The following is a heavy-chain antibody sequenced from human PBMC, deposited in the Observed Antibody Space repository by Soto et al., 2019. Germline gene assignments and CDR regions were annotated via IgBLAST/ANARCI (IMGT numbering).Heavy chain of an antibody. CDR1: GFTFSTYW. CDR3: ARGSQYRWSANVIDY. CDR2: LNSDGSTT. J-gene: IGHJ4*02. D-gene: IGHD3-16*02. Sequence: EVQLVESGGGLVQPGGSLRLYCAASGFTFSTYWMHWVRQAPGKGLVWVSRLNSDGSTTTYADSVKGRFTISRDNAKNTLYLQMSSLRDEDTAVYYCARGSQYRWSANVIDYWVLGTLVTVSS. V-gene: IGHV3-74*01.